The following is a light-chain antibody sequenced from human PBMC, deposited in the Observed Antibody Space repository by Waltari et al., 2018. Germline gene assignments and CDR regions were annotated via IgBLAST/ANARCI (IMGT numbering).Light chain of an antibody. CDR2: GAS. CDR3: QQYGGSPYT. V-gene: IGKV3-20*01. J-gene: IGKJ2*01. CDR1: QSISSGY. Sequence: EFVLTQSPGTLSLSPGERATLSCSASQSISSGYLAWYQQKPGQTPRLLIYGASIRAIGIPDRFSGSGSGTGFTLTISRLEPEDFAVYYCQQYGGSPYTFGQGTKLEIK.